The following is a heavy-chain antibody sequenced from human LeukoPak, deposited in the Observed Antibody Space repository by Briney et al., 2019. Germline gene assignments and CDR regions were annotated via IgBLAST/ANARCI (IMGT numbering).Heavy chain of an antibody. CDR3: ARDNWIDC. CDR2: IGTSSTPI. CDR1: GFTFSKYS. J-gene: IGHJ5*01. V-gene: IGHV3-48*04. Sequence: QTGGSLRLSCAASGFTFSKYSMTWVRQAPGKGLEWVSFIGTSSTPIYYADSVTGRFTISRDNTKNSLYLQMNSLKVEDTAIYYCARDNWIDCWGQGTLVTVSS.